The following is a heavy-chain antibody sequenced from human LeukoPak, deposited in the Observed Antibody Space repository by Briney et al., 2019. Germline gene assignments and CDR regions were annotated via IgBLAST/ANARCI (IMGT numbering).Heavy chain of an antibody. CDR1: GFTFSSYW. CDR2: ISGSGGNT. V-gene: IGHV3-23*01. CDR3: AKGTAMVRGTFDP. D-gene: IGHD3-10*01. Sequence: PGGSLRLSCAASGFTFSSYWMSWVRQAPGKGLEWVSSISGSGGNTYYADSVKGRFTISRDYSKNTLYLQMNSLRTEETAVYYCAKGTAMVRGTFDPWGQGTLVTVSS. J-gene: IGHJ5*02.